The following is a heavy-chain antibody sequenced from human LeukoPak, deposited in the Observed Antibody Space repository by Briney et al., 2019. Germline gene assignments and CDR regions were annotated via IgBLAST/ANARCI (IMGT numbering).Heavy chain of an antibody. D-gene: IGHD3-10*01. CDR1: GFTFSSYG. V-gene: IGHV3-30*02. CDR2: IRYDGSNK. CDR3: AKDLYPMVRGVIIGGPFDY. Sequence: GGSLRLSCAASGFTFSSYGMHWVRQAPGKGLEWVAFIRYDGSNKYYADSVKGRFTISRDNSKNTLYLQMNSLRAEDTAVYYCAKDLYPMVRGVIIGGPFDYWGQGTLVTVSS. J-gene: IGHJ4*02.